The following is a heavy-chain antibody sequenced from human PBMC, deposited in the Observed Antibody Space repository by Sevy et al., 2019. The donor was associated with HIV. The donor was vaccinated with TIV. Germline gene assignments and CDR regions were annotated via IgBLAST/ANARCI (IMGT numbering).Heavy chain of an antibody. Sequence: GGSLRLSCAASDFTFSSYSMNWVRQAPGKGLEWVSSITRSSSYIYYADSLKGRFTISRDNAKNSLYLQMNSLRAEDTAVYYCARGGHGYVGIDYWGQGTLVTVSS. D-gene: IGHD6-13*01. CDR3: ARGGHGYVGIDY. CDR2: ITRSSSYI. CDR1: DFTFSSYS. V-gene: IGHV3-21*01. J-gene: IGHJ4*02.